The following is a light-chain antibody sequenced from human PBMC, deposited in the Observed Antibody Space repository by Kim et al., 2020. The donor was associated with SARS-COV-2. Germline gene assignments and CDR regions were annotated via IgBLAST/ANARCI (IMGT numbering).Light chain of an antibody. CDR1: QSISSW. J-gene: IGKJ1*01. V-gene: IGKV1-5*03. Sequence: SVVDRVTITCRASQSISSWLAWYQQKPGKAPKLLIYKASSLESGVPSRFSGSGSGTEFTLTISSLQPDDFATYYCQQYNSYLTWTFGQGTKVDIK. CDR2: KAS. CDR3: QQYNSYLTWT.